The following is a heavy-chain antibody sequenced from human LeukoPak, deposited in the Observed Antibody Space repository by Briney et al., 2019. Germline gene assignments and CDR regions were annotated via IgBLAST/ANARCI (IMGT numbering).Heavy chain of an antibody. CDR1: GLSFSSYG. V-gene: IGHV3-30*03. D-gene: IGHD6-19*01. Sequence: GGSLRLSCAASGLSFSSYGMHWVRQAPGKGLEWVAVISHEGSGNYYADSVKGRFTISRDSSKNMVYLQMNSLRAEDTAVYYCARTREQWQVLDYWGQGTLVTVSS. CDR2: ISHEGSGN. J-gene: IGHJ4*02. CDR3: ARTREQWQVLDY.